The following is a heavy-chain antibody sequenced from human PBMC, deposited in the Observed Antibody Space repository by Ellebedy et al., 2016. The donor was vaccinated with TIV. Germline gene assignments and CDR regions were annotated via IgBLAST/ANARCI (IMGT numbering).Heavy chain of an antibody. D-gene: IGHD2-21*01. J-gene: IGHJ4*02. CDR2: INNDGTTT. V-gene: IGHV3-74*01. CDR1: GFTLSSYW. CDR3: ARGHRENSGTLDY. Sequence: GESLKISCAASGFTLSSYWMHWVRQAPGKGLVWVSRINNDGTTTGYADSVKGRFTISRDNAKNTLYLQMNTVRADDTATYFCARGHRENSGTLDYWGQGTLVTVSS.